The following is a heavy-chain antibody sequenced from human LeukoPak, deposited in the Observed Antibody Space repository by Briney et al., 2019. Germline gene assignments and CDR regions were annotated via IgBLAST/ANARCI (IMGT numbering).Heavy chain of an antibody. D-gene: IGHD4-17*01. V-gene: IGHV3-7*03. CDR1: GFTFSNYW. J-gene: IGHJ4*02. CDR2: IKHDGSED. CDR3: TTDLGDYGDYLRS. Sequence: GGSLRLSCAASGFTFSNYWMTWVRQAPGKGLEWVANIKHDGSEDYYLDSVKGRFTISRDNAKSSMWLQMNSLKTEDTALYYCTTDLGDYGDYLRSWGQGTLVTVSS.